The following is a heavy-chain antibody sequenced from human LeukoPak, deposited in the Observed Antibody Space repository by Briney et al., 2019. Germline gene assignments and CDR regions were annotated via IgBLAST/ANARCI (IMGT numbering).Heavy chain of an antibody. D-gene: IGHD6-19*01. V-gene: IGHV3-23*01. J-gene: IGHJ4*02. CDR1: GFTFSSYA. CDR3: AKERRIAVAGTAIDY. Sequence: GGSLRLSCAASGFTFSSYAMSWVRQAPGKGLEWVSAISGSGGSTYYADSVKGRFTISRDNSKNTLYLQMNSLRAEDAAVYYCAKERRIAVAGTAIDYWGQGTLVTVSS. CDR2: ISGSGGST.